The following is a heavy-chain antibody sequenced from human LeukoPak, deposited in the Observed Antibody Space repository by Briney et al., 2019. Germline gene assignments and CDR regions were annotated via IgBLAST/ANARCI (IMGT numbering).Heavy chain of an antibody. V-gene: IGHV1-8*01. Sequence: ASVKVSCKASGYTFTSCDINWVRQATGQGLEWMGWMNPNSGNTGYAQKFQGRVTMTRNTSISTAYMELSSLRSEDTAVYYCARDSGIAAREGADYWGKGTLVTVSS. J-gene: IGHJ4*02. CDR2: MNPNSGNT. D-gene: IGHD6-13*01. CDR1: GYTFTSCD. CDR3: ARDSGIAAREGADY.